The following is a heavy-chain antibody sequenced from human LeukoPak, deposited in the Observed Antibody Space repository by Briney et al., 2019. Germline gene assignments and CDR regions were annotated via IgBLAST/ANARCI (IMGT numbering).Heavy chain of an antibody. V-gene: IGHV4-39*07. CDR1: GGSISSSSYY. CDR3: ARDLVADY. J-gene: IGHJ4*02. CDR2: IYHSGST. Sequence: PSETLSLTCTVSGGSISSSSYYWGWIRQPPGKGLEWIGSIYHSGSTYYNPSLKSRVTISVDTSKNQFSLKLSSVTAADTAVYYCARDLVADYWGQGTLVTVSS.